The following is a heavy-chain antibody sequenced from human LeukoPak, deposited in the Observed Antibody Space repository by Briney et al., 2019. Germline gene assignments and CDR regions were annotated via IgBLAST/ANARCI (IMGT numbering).Heavy chain of an antibody. CDR3: LGAFDF. Sequence: PGGSLRLSCAASGFIFSTYSMSWVRQAPGKGLEWVSSISSSSSYIHYADSVKGRFTISRDNAQNSLYLQMNSLRVEDTAVYYCLGAFDFWGQGTMVTVSS. V-gene: IGHV3-21*01. J-gene: IGHJ3*01. CDR1: GFIFSTYS. CDR2: ISSSSSYI.